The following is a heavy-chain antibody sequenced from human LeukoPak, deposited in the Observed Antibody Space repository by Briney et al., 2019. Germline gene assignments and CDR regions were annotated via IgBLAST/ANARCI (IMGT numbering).Heavy chain of an antibody. CDR2: ISAYNGNT. D-gene: IGHD3-3*01. CDR1: GYTFTSYG. J-gene: IGHJ5*02. Sequence: ASVTVSCKASGYTFTSYGISWVRQAPGQGLEWMGWISAYNGNTNYAQKLQGRVTMTTDTSTSTAYMELRSLRSDDTAVYYCARDVLEWLFFDPWGQGTLVTVSS. V-gene: IGHV1-18*01. CDR3: ARDVLEWLFFDP.